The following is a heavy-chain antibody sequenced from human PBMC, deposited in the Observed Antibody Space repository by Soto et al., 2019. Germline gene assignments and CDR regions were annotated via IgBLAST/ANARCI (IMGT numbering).Heavy chain of an antibody. D-gene: IGHD2-2*02. CDR2: ISGSGGST. J-gene: IGHJ4*02. V-gene: IGHV3-23*01. CDR1: GFTFSSYA. CDR3: AKGLGYCSSTSCHKIHFDY. Sequence: GGSLRLSCAASGFTFSSYAMSWVRQAPGKGLEWVSAISGSGGSTYYADSVKGRFTISRDNSKNTLYLQMNSLRAEDTAVYYCAKGLGYCSSTSCHKIHFDYWGQGTLVTVSS.